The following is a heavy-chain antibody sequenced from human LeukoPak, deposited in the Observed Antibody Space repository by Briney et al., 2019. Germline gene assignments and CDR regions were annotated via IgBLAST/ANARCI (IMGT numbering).Heavy chain of an antibody. CDR2: INHSGST. J-gene: IGHJ6*03. CDR3: ARVGRTYYDFWSGYQGYMDV. V-gene: IGHV4-34*01. CDR1: GGSFSGYY. D-gene: IGHD3-3*01. Sequence: SETLSLTCAVYGGSFSGYYWSWIRQPPGKGLEWIGEINHSGSTNYNPSLKSRVTISVDTSKKQFSLKLSSVTAADTAVYYCARVGRTYYDFWSGYQGYMDVWGKGTTVTVSS.